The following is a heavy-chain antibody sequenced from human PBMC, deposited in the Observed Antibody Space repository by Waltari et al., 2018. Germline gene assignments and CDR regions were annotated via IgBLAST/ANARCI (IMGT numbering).Heavy chain of an antibody. V-gene: IGHV3-9*01. D-gene: IGHD2-15*01. J-gene: IGHJ4*02. CDR1: GFTFDDYA. CDR3: AKSSSRFGYCSGGSCLPDY. Sequence: EVQLVESGGGLVQPGRSLRLSCAASGFTFDDYAMHWVRQAPGKGLEWVSGISWNSGSIGYADSVKGRFTISRDNAKNSLYLQMNSLRAEDTALYYCAKSSSRFGYCSGGSCLPDYWGQGTLVTVSS. CDR2: ISWNSGSI.